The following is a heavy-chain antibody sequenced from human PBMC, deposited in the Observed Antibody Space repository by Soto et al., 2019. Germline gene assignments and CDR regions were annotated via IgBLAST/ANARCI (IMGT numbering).Heavy chain of an antibody. CDR3: AKSQNDFWNAHYGMDV. CDR1: GGTFTSDA. J-gene: IGHJ6*01. V-gene: IGHV1-69*06. CDR2: IIPLFGTR. Sequence: QVQLVQSGGEVRKPGSSVKVSCEASGGTFTSDALSWVRQAPGQGLEWMGGIIPLFGTRNYAHKFQGRLTIAANKTTSTAYMELSSLRSEDTAIYYCAKSQNDFWNAHYGMDVWGQGTTVIVSS. D-gene: IGHD3-3*01.